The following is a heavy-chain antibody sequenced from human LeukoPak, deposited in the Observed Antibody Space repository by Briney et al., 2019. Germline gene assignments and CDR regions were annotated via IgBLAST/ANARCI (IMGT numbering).Heavy chain of an antibody. V-gene: IGHV1-2*02. CDR3: AVRGGSYRGATRFDY. J-gene: IGHJ4*02. D-gene: IGHD1-26*01. Sequence: ASVKVSCKASGYTFTGYYMHWVRQAPGQGLEWMGWINPNSGGTNYAQKFQGRVTMTRDTSISTAYMELSSLRSEDTAVYYCAVRGGSYRGATRFDYWGQGTLVTVSS. CDR2: INPNSGGT. CDR1: GYTFTGYY.